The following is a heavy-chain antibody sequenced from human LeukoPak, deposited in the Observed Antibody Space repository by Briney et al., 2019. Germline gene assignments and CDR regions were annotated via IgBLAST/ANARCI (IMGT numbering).Heavy chain of an antibody. Sequence: ASVKVSCKASGYTFTGYAMSWVRQAPGQGLEWMGWIDTYTGNPTYAQGFTGRFVFSLYTSVSTAYLQISSLKAEDTAVYYCARFMAAAGTVAFDIWGQGTMVTVSS. J-gene: IGHJ3*02. CDR2: IDTYTGNP. V-gene: IGHV7-4-1*02. CDR1: GYTFTGYA. CDR3: ARFMAAAGTVAFDI. D-gene: IGHD6-13*01.